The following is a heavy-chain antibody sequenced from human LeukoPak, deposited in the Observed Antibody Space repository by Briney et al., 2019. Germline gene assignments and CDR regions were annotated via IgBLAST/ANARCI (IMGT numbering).Heavy chain of an antibody. CDR3: ARVLDYDFWSGSSD. J-gene: IGHJ4*02. V-gene: IGHV1-69*13. CDR2: IIPIFGTA. Sequence: SVKVSCKASGYTFTSYGISWVRQAPGQGLEWMGGIIPIFGTANYAQKFQGRVTITADESTSTAYMELSSLRSEDTAVYYCARVLDYDFWSGSSDWGQGTLVTVSS. CDR1: GYTFTSYG. D-gene: IGHD3-3*01.